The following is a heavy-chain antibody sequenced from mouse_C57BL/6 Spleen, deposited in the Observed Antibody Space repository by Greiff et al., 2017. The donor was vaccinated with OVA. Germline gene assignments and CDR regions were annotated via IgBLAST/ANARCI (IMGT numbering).Heavy chain of an antibody. V-gene: IGHV1-82*01. CDR3: ARGAYDYDEVFAY. Sequence: VKLQESGPELVKPGASVKISCKASGYAFSSSWMNWVKQRPGKGLEWIGRIYPGDGDTNYNGKFKGKATLTADKSSSTAYMQLSSLTSEDYAVDICARGAYDYDEVFAYWGQGTLVTVSA. J-gene: IGHJ3*01. D-gene: IGHD2-4*01. CDR2: IYPGDGDT. CDR1: GYAFSSSW.